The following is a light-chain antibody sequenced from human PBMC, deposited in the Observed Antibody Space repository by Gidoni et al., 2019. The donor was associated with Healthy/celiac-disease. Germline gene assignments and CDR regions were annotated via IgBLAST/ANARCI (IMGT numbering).Light chain of an antibody. J-gene: IGLJ1*01. CDR2: AVS. V-gene: IGLV2-14*01. Sequence: QSALTPPASASGSPGQTITISCTGTSSAVGGYNSVSWYQQHPGKAPKLMIYAVSKRPSGVSNRFSGSKSGNTASLTISGLQAEDEADYYCSSYTSSSTLGVFGTGTKVTVL. CDR1: SSAVGGYNS. CDR3: SSYTSSSTLGV.